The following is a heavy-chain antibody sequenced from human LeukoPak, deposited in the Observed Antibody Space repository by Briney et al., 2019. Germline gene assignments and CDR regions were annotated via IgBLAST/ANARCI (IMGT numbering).Heavy chain of an antibody. CDR1: GFTFSSYG. CDR3: ARDIVVPAAIPYYYYGMDV. D-gene: IGHD2-2*01. CDR2: IWYDGSNK. V-gene: IGHV3-33*01. J-gene: IGHJ6*02. Sequence: RSLRLSCAASGFTFSSYGMHWVRQAPGKGLEWVAVIWYDGSNKYYADSVKGRFTISRDNSKNTLYLQMNSLRAEDTAVYYCARDIVVPAAIPYYYYGMDVWGQGTTVTVSS.